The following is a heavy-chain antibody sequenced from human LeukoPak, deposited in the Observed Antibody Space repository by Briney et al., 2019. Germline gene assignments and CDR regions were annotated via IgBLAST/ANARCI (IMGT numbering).Heavy chain of an antibody. J-gene: IGHJ4*02. V-gene: IGHV6-1*01. Sequence: SQTLSLTCAISGDSVSSNSAAWNWIRQSPSRGLEWLGRTYYRSKWYNDYAVSVESRMTIHPDTSKNQFSLQLNSVTPEDTAVYHCARGYSDYDTAGRLCFFDYWGQGTLVNVSS. CDR1: GDSVSSNSAA. D-gene: IGHD5-12*01. CDR3: ARGYSDYDTAGRLCFFDY. CDR2: TYYRSKWYN.